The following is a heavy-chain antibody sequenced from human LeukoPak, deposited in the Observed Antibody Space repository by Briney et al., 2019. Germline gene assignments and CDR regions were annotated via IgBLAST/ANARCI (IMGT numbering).Heavy chain of an antibody. J-gene: IGHJ4*02. Sequence: GGSLRLSCAASGFTFDDYAMHWVRQAPGKGLEWVSGISWNSGSIGYADSVKGRFTISRDNAKNSLYLQMNSLRAEDTALYYCAKVPRWLQSNPLDYWGQGTLVTVSS. CDR3: AKVPRWLQSNPLDY. V-gene: IGHV3-9*01. D-gene: IGHD5-24*01. CDR2: ISWNSGSI. CDR1: GFTFDDYA.